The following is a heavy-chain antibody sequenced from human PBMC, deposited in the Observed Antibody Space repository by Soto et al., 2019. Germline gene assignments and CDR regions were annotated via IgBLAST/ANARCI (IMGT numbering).Heavy chain of an antibody. CDR3: ARGDILTGSKLYYCHGMDV. D-gene: IGHD3-9*01. J-gene: IGHJ6*02. CDR1: GVTISSNS. CDR2: IIPIFGTA. Sequence: GASVKLSCKASGVTISSNSLSSVHQAPEQGLEWMGGIIPIFGTANYAQKFQGRVTITADESTSTAYMELSSLRSDDTAVYYCARGDILTGSKLYYCHGMDVLGQGSTVTVSS. V-gene: IGHV1-69*13.